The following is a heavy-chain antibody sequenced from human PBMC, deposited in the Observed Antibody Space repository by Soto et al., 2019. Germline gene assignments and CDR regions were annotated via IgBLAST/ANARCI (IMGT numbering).Heavy chain of an antibody. Sequence: QITLKESGPTLVKPTQTLTLTCTFSGFSLSTSGVGVGWIRQPPGKALEWLALIYWDDDKRYSPSLKSRLTITKDTSKNPVVLTMTNMDPVDTATYYCAHTLQHGAAAGYYYYYGMDVWGQGTTVTVSS. CDR3: AHTLQHGAAAGYYYYYGMDV. CDR2: IYWDDDK. CDR1: GFSLSTSGVG. V-gene: IGHV2-5*02. J-gene: IGHJ6*02. D-gene: IGHD6-13*01.